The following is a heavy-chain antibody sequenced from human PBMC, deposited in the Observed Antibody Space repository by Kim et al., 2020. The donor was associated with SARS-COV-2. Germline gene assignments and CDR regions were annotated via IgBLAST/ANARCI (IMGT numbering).Heavy chain of an antibody. Sequence: GGSLRLSCAASGFTFSSYAMNWVRQAPGKGLEWVAAISYGGSNKYYADSGKGRFTISRDNSKNTLYLQMNSLRAEDTAVYYCARARGGGYYYGMDVWGQGTTVTVSS. CDR1: GFTFSSYA. J-gene: IGHJ6*02. CDR2: ISYGGSNK. D-gene: IGHD2-15*01. V-gene: IGHV3-30*04. CDR3: ARARGGGYYYGMDV.